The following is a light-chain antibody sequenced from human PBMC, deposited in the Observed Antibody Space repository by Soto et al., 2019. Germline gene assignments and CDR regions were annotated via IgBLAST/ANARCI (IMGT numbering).Light chain of an antibody. Sequence: DIQMTQSPSSLSASVGDRVTITCRASQSISSYLNWYQQKPAKAPKLLIYAASSLQSGVPSRFSGSGSWTDFTLTISSLQPEDFATYYCQQSYSTLTFGGGTKVEIK. V-gene: IGKV1-39*01. CDR1: QSISSY. J-gene: IGKJ4*01. CDR2: AAS. CDR3: QQSYSTLT.